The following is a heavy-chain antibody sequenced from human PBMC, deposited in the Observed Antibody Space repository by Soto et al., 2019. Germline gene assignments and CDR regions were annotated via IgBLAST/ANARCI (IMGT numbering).Heavy chain of an antibody. V-gene: IGHV3-23*01. CDR3: AKSGAAWFGELFDNWFDP. CDR2: ISGSGGST. J-gene: IGHJ5*02. CDR1: GFTFSSYA. Sequence: GGSLRLSCGAFGFTFSSYAMSWVRQAPGKGLEWVSAISGSGGSTYYADSVKGRFTISRDNSKNTLYLQMNSLRAEDTAVYYCAKSGAAWFGELFDNWFDPWGQGTLVTVSS. D-gene: IGHD3-10*01.